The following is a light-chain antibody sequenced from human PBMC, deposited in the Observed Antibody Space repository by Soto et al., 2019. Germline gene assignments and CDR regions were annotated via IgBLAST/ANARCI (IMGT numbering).Light chain of an antibody. V-gene: IGKV1-6*01. J-gene: IGKJ4*01. CDR2: AAS. CDR3: LQDYNYTFT. CDR1: QGIKND. Sequence: AIQMTQSPSSLSASVGDRVTITCRASQGIKNDLGWYQQKPGKAPKLLISAASSLESGVPSRFSGSGSGTDFTLTITSLQPEDFATYYCLQDYNYTFTFGGGTRVEVK.